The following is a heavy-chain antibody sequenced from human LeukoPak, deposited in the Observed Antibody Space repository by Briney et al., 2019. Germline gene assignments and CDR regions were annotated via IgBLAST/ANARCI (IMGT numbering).Heavy chain of an antibody. CDR2: VISSGSTI. J-gene: IGHJ3*02. CDR3: AGDCVYGDYVQRAFDI. Sequence: PGGSLRLSCAASGFPFISYEMNGVGQAPGKGLEWVLYVISSGSTIYYAASVKGRFTNSRDNDKNSLYLKMNSVRAEDTAVYYCAGDCVYGDYVQRAFDIWGQGTMVTVSS. V-gene: IGHV3-48*03. CDR1: GFPFISYE. D-gene: IGHD4-17*01.